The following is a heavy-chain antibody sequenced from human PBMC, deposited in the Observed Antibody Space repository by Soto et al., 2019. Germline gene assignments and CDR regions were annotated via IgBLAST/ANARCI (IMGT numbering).Heavy chain of an antibody. J-gene: IGHJ6*02. CDR2: IKSKTDGGTT. CDR1: GCTFSNAL. D-gene: IGHD3-22*01. V-gene: IGHV3-15*07. Sequence: PGGSLRLSCAASGCTFSNALRSWVRQAPGKGLEWVGRIKSKTDGGTTDYAAPVKGRFTISRDDSKNTLYLQMNSLKTEDTAVYYCTTVPTPMIYYYYGMDVWGQGTTVTVSS. CDR3: TTVPTPMIYYYYGMDV.